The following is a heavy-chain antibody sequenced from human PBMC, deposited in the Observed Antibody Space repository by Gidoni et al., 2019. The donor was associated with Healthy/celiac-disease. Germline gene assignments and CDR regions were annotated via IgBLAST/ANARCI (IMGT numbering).Heavy chain of an antibody. V-gene: IGHV4-59*01. D-gene: IGHD3-16*02. CDR1: GGSIRSDY. CDR2: IHSSGST. J-gene: IGHJ5*02. Sequence: QVQLQESGPGLVKPSETLSLTCTVSGGSIRSDYRSWIRQPPGKGLEWIGDIHSSGSTNYNPSLKSPVTISVDTSKNQFSLKPSSVTAADTAVYYWARVHDYVWGSYRYNWFDPLGQGTLVTVSS. CDR3: ARVHDYVWGSYRYNWFDP.